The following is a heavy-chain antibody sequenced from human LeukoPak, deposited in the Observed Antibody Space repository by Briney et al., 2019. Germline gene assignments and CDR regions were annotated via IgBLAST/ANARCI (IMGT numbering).Heavy chain of an antibody. CDR2: FDPEDGET. CDR3: ARCSSSPTWFDP. D-gene: IGHD6-6*01. Sequence: ASVKVSCKVSGYTLTELSMHWVRQAPGKGLEWMGGFDPEDGETIYAQNFQGRVTMAEDTSTDTAYMELSSLRSEETAVYYCARCSSSPTWFDPWGQGTLVTVSS. V-gene: IGHV1-24*01. CDR1: GYTLTELS. J-gene: IGHJ5*02.